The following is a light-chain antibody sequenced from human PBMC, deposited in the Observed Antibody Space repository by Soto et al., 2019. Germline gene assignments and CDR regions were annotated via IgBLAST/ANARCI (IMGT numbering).Light chain of an antibody. J-gene: IGKJ3*01. V-gene: IGKV1-12*01. CDR2: AIS. Sequence: IQMTQSPSSVSASVGDRVTMTCRASQGVGGWLAWYQQKPGKVPKLLIYAISSLHSGVPSRFSGSGSGTDFTLSISSLQPEDFATYYGQQTHSLPLSFGPGTKVDIK. CDR1: QGVGGW. CDR3: QQTHSLPLS.